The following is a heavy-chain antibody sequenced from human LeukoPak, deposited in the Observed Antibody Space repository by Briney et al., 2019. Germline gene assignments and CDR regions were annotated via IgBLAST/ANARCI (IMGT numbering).Heavy chain of an antibody. CDR2: ISSSSSYI. J-gene: IGHJ6*03. D-gene: IGHD3-10*01. V-gene: IGHV3-21*01. CDR3: ARFLTRGVTPYYMDV. CDR1: GFTFSSYS. Sequence: PGGSLRLSCAASGFTFSSYSMNWVRQAPGKGLEWVSSISSSSSYIYYADSVKGRFTISRDNAKNSLYLQMNSLRAEDTAVYYCARFLTRGVTPYYMDVWGKGTTVTVSS.